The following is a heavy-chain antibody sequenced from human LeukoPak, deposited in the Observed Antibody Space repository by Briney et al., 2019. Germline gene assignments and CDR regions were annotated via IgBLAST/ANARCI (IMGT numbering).Heavy chain of an antibody. CDR1: GVSISRYY. Sequence: SETLSLTCTVSGVSISRYYWSWIRPPAAKGVDWVGRIYTSGSTNYNPSLKSRVTMSVDTSKNQFSLKLSSVTAADTAVYYCARGAYSGYDYGEGSSAGSYYFDYWGQGTLVTVSS. V-gene: IGHV4-4*07. J-gene: IGHJ4*02. CDR3: ARGAYSGYDYGEGSSAGSYYFDY. D-gene: IGHD5-12*01. CDR2: IYTSGST.